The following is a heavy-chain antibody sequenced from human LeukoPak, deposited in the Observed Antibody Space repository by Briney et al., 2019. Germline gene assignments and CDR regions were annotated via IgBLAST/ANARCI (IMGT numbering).Heavy chain of an antibody. D-gene: IGHD6-19*01. CDR3: ARHSNGWSEGTY. CDR2: IKQDGSEK. V-gene: IGHV3-7*03. CDR1: GFTFSNYW. Sequence: GGSLRLSCAASGFTFSNYWMTWVRQAPGKGLEWVANIKQDGSEKNYVESVKGRFTISRDNAKNSLYLQMNSLRAEDTAVYYCARHSNGWSEGTYWGQGTLVTVTS. J-gene: IGHJ4*02.